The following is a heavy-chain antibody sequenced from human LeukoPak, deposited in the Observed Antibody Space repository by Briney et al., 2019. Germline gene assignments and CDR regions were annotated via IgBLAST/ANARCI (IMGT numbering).Heavy chain of an antibody. Sequence: GGSLRLSCAASGFIFSNYAMSWVRPAPGKGLEWVSGISGTGGTTYFADSVKGRFTISGDNSKKTLFMQMNSPVADDATVYYCAKDGASGGWYAVDYWGQGTLVTVSS. J-gene: IGHJ4*02. CDR3: AKDGASGGWYAVDY. CDR2: ISGTGGTT. CDR1: GFIFSNYA. D-gene: IGHD6-19*01. V-gene: IGHV3-23*01.